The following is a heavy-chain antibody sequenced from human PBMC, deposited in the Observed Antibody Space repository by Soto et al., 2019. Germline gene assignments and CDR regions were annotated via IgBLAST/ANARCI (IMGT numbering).Heavy chain of an antibody. J-gene: IGHJ4*02. Sequence: SVKVSCKASGGTFSSYAISWVRQAPGQGLGWMGGIIPIFGTANYAQKFQGRVTITADESTSTAYMELSSLRSEDTAVYYCARHPHCSGGSGPHSSGGYPIDYWGQ. CDR1: GGTFSSYA. CDR2: IIPIFGTA. V-gene: IGHV1-69*13. CDR3: ARHPHCSGGSGPHSSGGYPIDY. D-gene: IGHD2-15*01.